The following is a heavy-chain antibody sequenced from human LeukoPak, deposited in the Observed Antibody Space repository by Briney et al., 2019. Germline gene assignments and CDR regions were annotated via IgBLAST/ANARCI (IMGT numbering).Heavy chain of an antibody. CDR2: INSDGSST. D-gene: IGHD3-16*01. J-gene: IGHJ4*02. Sequence: GGSLRLSCAASGFTFSSYWMHWVRQAPGKGLVWVSRINSDGSSTSYADSLKGRFTISRDNAKNSLYLQMNSLRAEDTAVYYCARDKGGIGHYFDYWGQGTLVTVSS. V-gene: IGHV3-74*01. CDR3: ARDKGGIGHYFDY. CDR1: GFTFSSYW.